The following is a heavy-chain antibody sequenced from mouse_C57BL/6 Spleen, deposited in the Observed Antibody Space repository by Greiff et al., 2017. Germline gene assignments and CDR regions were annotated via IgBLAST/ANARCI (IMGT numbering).Heavy chain of an antibody. Sequence: QVQLQQPGAELVRPGSSVKLSCKASGYTFTSYWMDWVKQRPGQGLEWIGNIYPSDSETHYNQKFKDKATLTVDKSSSTAYMQLSSLTSEDSAVYYGARGLAHWYFDVWGTGTTVTVSS. CDR1: GYTFTSYW. D-gene: IGHD2-2*01. V-gene: IGHV1-61*01. CDR2: IYPSDSET. CDR3: ARGLAHWYFDV. J-gene: IGHJ1*03.